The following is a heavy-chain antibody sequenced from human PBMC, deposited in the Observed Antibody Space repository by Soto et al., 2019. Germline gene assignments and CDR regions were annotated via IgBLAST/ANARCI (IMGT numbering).Heavy chain of an antibody. CDR3: AHRPSYCSGGSCYSGFDY. J-gene: IGHJ4*02. V-gene: IGHV2-5*02. CDR1: GFSLSTSGVG. Sequence: QITLKESGPTLVKPTQTLTLTCTFSGFSLSTSGVGVGWIRQPPGKALEWLALIYWDDDKGYSPSLKSRLTTTKDTSKNQVVLTMTNMDPVDTATYYCAHRPSYCSGGSCYSGFDYWGQGTLVTVSS. CDR2: IYWDDDK. D-gene: IGHD2-15*01.